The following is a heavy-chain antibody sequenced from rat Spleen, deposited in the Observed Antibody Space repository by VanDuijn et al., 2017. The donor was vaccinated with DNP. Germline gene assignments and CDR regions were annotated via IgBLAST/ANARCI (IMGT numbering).Heavy chain of an antibody. Sequence: EVQLVESGGGLVQSGRSLKVSCAASGFTFSDYNMAWVRQAPKKGLEWVASISTNGGSTYYRDSVKGRFTISRDNAKSTLYLQMNSLRSEDTATYYCKVGARYWGQGVMVTVSS. D-gene: IGHD5-1*01. CDR2: ISTNGGST. CDR1: GFTFSDYN. J-gene: IGHJ2*01. CDR3: KVGARY. V-gene: IGHV5S10*01.